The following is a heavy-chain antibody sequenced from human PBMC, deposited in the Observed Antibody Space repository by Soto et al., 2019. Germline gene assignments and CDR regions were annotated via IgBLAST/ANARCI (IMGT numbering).Heavy chain of an antibody. CDR3: TKDAEAYDFAFDK. CDR1: GFSFINYG. J-gene: IGHJ3*02. CDR2: ITKTGRST. V-gene: IGHV3-23*01. Sequence: LRLSCATSGFSFINYGMNWVRQAPGKGLECVSGITKTGRSTFIADSVRGRFTISRDNLKNIMYLQMNSLRVDDTALYYCTKDAEAYDFAFDKWGQGTMVTVS. D-gene: IGHD3-3*01.